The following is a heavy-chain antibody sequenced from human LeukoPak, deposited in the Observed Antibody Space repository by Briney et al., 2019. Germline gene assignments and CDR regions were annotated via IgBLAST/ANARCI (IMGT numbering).Heavy chain of an antibody. CDR1: GLTLSNVW. Sequence: GGSLRLSCAVSGLTLSNVWMNWVRQAPGKGLEWVGRIRSQTAGGTTDFAAPVKGRFSISRDDSKNSLYQQMNSLTSEDTAVYYSAHGSAQYYEYWGQGTLVTVSS. CDR3: AHGSAQYYEY. D-gene: IGHD2-15*01. V-gene: IGHV3-15*07. CDR2: IRSQTAGGTT. J-gene: IGHJ1*01.